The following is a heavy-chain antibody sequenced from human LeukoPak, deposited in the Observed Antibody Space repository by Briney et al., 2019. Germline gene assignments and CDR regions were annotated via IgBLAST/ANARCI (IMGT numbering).Heavy chain of an antibody. CDR3: ARTGGNAVAFDI. V-gene: IGHV3-30*03. D-gene: IGHD4-23*01. CDR1: GFTFSSYG. Sequence: PGGSLRLSCAASGFTFSSYGMHWVRQAPGKGLEWVAVISYDGSNKYYADSVKGRFTISRDNSKNTLYLQMNSLRAEDTAVYYCARTGGNAVAFDIWGQATMVTVSS. CDR2: ISYDGSNK. J-gene: IGHJ3*02.